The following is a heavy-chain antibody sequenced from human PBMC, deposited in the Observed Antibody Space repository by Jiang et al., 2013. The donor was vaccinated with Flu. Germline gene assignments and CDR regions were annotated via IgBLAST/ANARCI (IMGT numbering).Heavy chain of an antibody. CDR1: GGSVSSGSYY. CDR2: IYYSGST. D-gene: IGHD1-26*01. V-gene: IGHV4-61*01. J-gene: IGHJ4*02. CDR3: ASDPLYSGSILGGY. Sequence: GPGLVKPSETLSLTCTVSGGSVSSGSYYWSWIRQPPGKGLEWIGYIYYSGSTNYNPSLKSRVTISVDTSKNQFSLKLSSVTAADTAVYYCASDPLYSGSILGGYWGQGTLVTVSS.